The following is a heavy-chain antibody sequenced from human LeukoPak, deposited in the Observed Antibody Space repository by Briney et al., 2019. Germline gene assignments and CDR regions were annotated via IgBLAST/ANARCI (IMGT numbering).Heavy chain of an antibody. CDR1: GFTFSSYW. D-gene: IGHD2-21*01. CDR3: AREGLWVGPDSGKTRHPYWEI. J-gene: IGHJ3*02. CDR2: IKQDGSDK. V-gene: IGHV3-7*04. Sequence: GGSLRLSCAASGFTFSSYWMSWVRQAPGKGLQWGANIKQDGSDKYYVDSVKGRFTISRDNAKNSLNLQMSSLRAEDTAVYYCAREGLWVGPDSGKTRHPYWEIWGQGTMVTVSS.